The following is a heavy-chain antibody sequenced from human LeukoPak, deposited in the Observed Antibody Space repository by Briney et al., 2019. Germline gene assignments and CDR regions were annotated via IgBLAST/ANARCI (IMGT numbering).Heavy chain of an antibody. CDR2: IYSTGNT. CDR1: GGSISSDDRY. Sequence: PSQTLSLTCTVSGGSISSDDRYWSWIRQSPGKGLEWIGYIYSTGNTYYNPSLKSRVIISVDTSKNQFSLELNSVTAADTAVYYCARDSYSYGYGGFDYWGQGILVTVSS. J-gene: IGHJ4*02. CDR3: ARDSYSYGYGGFDY. V-gene: IGHV4-30-4*01. D-gene: IGHD5-18*01.